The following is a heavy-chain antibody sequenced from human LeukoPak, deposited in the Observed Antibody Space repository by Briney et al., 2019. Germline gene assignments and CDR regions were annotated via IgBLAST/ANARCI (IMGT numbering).Heavy chain of an antibody. CDR3: AGLVGRYSSGLYYYYFDY. V-gene: IGHV4-4*02. D-gene: IGHD3-22*01. CDR1: GDSINSLDL. Sequence: SETLSLTCTVSGDSINSLDLWSWVRQPPGKGLEWIGEMFLSGTTHSNPSVKSRVTISIDKSKNQFFLNLSSVTAAGTAVYYCAGLVGRYSSGLYYYYFDYWGQGTLVTVSS. J-gene: IGHJ4*02. CDR2: MFLSGTT.